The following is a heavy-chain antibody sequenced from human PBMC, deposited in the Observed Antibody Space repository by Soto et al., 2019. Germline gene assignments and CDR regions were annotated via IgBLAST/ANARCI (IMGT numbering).Heavy chain of an antibody. V-gene: IGHV2-5*02. CDR3: AHIVVAGLGYYFDY. J-gene: IGHJ4*02. CDR1: GFSLSSTRMA. D-gene: IGHD6-19*01. CDR2: IYWADDK. Sequence: QITLKESGPTLVKPTQTLTLTCTFSGFSLSSTRMAVGWIRQTPGKALEWLALIYWADDKRYSPFLKSRRTIXXXTXXNQLVLTMSYSDPVDTARYYCAHIVVAGLGYYFDYWGQGTLVTVSS.